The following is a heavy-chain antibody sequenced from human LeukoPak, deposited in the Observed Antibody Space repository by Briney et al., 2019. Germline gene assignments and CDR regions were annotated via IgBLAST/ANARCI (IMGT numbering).Heavy chain of an antibody. CDR1: GFSFGSHA. D-gene: IGHD2-2*01. CDR3: VKGGRICSSSTCRVDY. Sequence: PGGSLRLSCAASGFSFGSHAMSWFRQAPGKGLEWVSVSSNSGAVTHYADSVKGRFTISRDKSNNMLYLQMDNLSAEDTAIYYCVKGGRICSSSTCRVDYWGQGTLVTVSS. J-gene: IGHJ4*02. V-gene: IGHV3-23*01. CDR2: SSNSGAVT.